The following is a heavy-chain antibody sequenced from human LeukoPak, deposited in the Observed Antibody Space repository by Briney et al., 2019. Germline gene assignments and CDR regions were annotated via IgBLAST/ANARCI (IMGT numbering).Heavy chain of an antibody. V-gene: IGHV1-69*04. Sequence: SVKVSCKASGGTFSSYAISWVRQAPGQGLEWLGRIIPILGIANYAQKFQGRVTITADKSTSTAYMELSSLRSEDTAVYYCARVYSSGWYKEWFDPWGQGTLVTVSS. D-gene: IGHD6-19*01. J-gene: IGHJ5*02. CDR2: IIPILGIA. CDR3: ARVYSSGWYKEWFDP. CDR1: GGTFSSYA.